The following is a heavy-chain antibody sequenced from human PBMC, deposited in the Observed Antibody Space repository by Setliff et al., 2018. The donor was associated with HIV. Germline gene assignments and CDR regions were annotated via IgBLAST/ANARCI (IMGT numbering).Heavy chain of an antibody. V-gene: IGHV4-4*02. CDR2: IHHSGST. J-gene: IGHJ4*02. D-gene: IGHD3-16*02. CDR1: DHSISSSNW. Sequence: SETLSLTCAVSDHSISSSNWWSWVRQPPGKGLEWIGEIHHSGSTNYSPSLKSRVTISVDKSKNQFSLKLSSVTAADTAVYYCARAYVWGSYRFIDFWGQGTLVTVSS. CDR3: ARAYVWGSYRFIDF.